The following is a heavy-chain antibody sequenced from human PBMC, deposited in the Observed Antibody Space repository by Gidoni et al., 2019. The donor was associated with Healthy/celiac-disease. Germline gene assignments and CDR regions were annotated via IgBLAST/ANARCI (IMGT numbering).Heavy chain of an antibody. CDR1: GFPFIAYD. Sequence: QVQLVESGGGLVKPGGSLRLSCPASGFPFIAYDMSLIRQAPGKGLEWVSYISSSSSYTNYADSVKGLFTISRDNAKNSLYLQMNSLRAEDTAVYYCARLGFGERFLEWLSMGEHWGQGTLVTVSS. J-gene: IGHJ1*01. CDR2: ISSSSSYT. V-gene: IGHV3-11*06. CDR3: ARLGFGERFLEWLSMGEH. D-gene: IGHD3-3*01.